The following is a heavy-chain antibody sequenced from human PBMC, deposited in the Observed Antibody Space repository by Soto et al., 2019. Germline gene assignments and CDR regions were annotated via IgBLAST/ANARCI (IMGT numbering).Heavy chain of an antibody. J-gene: IGHJ4*02. V-gene: IGHV4-30-2*01. CDR3: ARAHYGPSGYYFAS. CDR1: GDSITSGGYS. D-gene: IGHD3-22*01. CDR2: IYHTGSA. Sequence: QVQLQESGSGLVKPSETLSLTCSVSGDSITSGGYSWSWIRQPPRMGLEWIGYIYHTGSASYSPSLKCRVTISVDKSKNQFSLSLNSATAADTAIYYCARAHYGPSGYYFASWGQGSLFTVSS.